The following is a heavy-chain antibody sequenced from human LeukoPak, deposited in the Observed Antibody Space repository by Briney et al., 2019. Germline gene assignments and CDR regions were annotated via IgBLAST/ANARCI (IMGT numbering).Heavy chain of an antibody. J-gene: IGHJ4*02. V-gene: IGHV3-23*01. CDR2: IFGSGGSA. Sequence: GGSLRLSCAASGFTFNCYAMYWVRQAPGKGLEWVSGIFGSGGSAHYADSVKGRFTISRDNSKNTVYLQMDSLRVEDTAVYYCGKTTTGYSSGRYPGWPVDYWGQGTLVTVSS. CDR3: GKTTTGYSSGRYPGWPVDY. D-gene: IGHD6-19*01. CDR1: GFTFNCYA.